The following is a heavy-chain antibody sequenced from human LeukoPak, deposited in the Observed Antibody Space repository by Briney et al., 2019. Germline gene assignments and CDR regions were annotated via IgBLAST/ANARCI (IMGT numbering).Heavy chain of an antibody. CDR2: INSSGSYI. CDR3: ARDIVVAFGGVHPYYFDF. CDR1: GFTFSSYS. Sequence: PGGSLRLSCAASGFTFSSYSMNWVRQAPGKGLEWVSSINSSGSYIYYADSVKGRFTISRDNAKNSLYLQMNSLRAEDTAVYYCARDIVVAFGGVHPYYFDFWGQGTRVTVSS. J-gene: IGHJ4*02. V-gene: IGHV3-21*01. D-gene: IGHD3-16*01.